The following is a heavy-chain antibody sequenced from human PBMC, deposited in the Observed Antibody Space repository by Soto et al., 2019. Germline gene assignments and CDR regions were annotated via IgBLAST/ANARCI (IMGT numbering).Heavy chain of an antibody. V-gene: IGHV3-48*03. CDR1: GFTFSSYE. Sequence: EVQLVESGGGLVQPGGSLRLSCAASGFTFSSYEMNWVRQAPGKGLEWVSYISSSGSTIYYADSVKGRFTISRDNAKNSLYMQMSSLRAEDTAVYYCAGDWGIVGATGAFYYYGMDVWGQGTTVTVSS. J-gene: IGHJ6*02. D-gene: IGHD1-26*01. CDR3: AGDWGIVGATGAFYYYGMDV. CDR2: ISSSGSTI.